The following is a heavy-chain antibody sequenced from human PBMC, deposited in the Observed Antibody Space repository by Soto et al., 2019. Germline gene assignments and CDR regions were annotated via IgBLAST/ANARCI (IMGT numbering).Heavy chain of an antibody. J-gene: IGHJ6*02. Sequence: QVQLVESGGGVVQPGRSLRLSCAASGFTFSDYAMHWVRQAPGKGPEWVAVISYDGSNKYYADSVKGRFTISRDNSKNTLYLQMDSLRAEDTAVYYCAREAPDYNLSPGMDVWCQGTTVTVSS. D-gene: IGHD4-4*01. CDR3: AREAPDYNLSPGMDV. CDR1: GFTFSDYA. V-gene: IGHV3-30-3*01. CDR2: ISYDGSNK.